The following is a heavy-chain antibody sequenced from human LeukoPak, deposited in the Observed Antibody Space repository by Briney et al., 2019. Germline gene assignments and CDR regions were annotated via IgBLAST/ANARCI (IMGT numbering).Heavy chain of an antibody. V-gene: IGHV3-30*04. CDR1: GFTFSSYA. D-gene: IGHD1-26*01. J-gene: IGHJ4*02. Sequence: GGSLRLSCAASGFTFSSYAMHWVRQAPGKGLEWVAVISYDGSNKYYADSVKGRFTISRDNSKNTLYLQMNSLRAEDTAVYYCASPGAIVDYWGQGTLVTVSS. CDR3: ASPGAIVDY. CDR2: ISYDGSNK.